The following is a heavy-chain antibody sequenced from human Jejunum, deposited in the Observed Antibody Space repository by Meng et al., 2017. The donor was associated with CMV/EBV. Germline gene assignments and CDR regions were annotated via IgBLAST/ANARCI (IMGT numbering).Heavy chain of an antibody. CDR2: IIAIFKTP. CDR3: ARGFLNGYQPFDY. D-gene: IGHD5-24*01. Sequence: QVHVMQMWAEVKEPGSSMKVSFKSSGGSVNNYAFNWVRQAPGQGLEWMGGIIAIFKTPNYAQKFQGRLTITADESTGTSYMELTSLTSEDTAVYYCARGFLNGYQPFDYWGQGTLVTVSS. CDR1: GGSVNNYA. V-gene: IGHV1-69*12. J-gene: IGHJ4*02.